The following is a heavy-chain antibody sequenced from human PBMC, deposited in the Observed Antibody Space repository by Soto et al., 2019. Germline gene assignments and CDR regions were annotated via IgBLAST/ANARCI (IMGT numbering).Heavy chain of an antibody. CDR2: INPSGDST. V-gene: IGHV1-46*01. J-gene: IGHJ4*02. Sequence: SVKVSCKESGYTFTSYYMHWVRQAPGQGLEWIGIINPSGDSTSYAQKFQGRVTMTRDTSTSTVYMELSSLRSEDTAVYYCASAYGDYHDYWGQGTLVTVSS. CDR3: ASAYGDYHDY. CDR1: GYTFTSYY. D-gene: IGHD4-17*01.